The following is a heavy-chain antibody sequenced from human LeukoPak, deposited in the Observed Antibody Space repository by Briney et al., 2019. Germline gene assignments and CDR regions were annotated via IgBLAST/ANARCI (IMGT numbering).Heavy chain of an antibody. J-gene: IGHJ4*02. CDR1: RDFTSRGGHY. V-gene: IGHV4-31*03. CDR2: IYYTGTT. CDR3: ARTVTRYLIAR. Sequence: SETLSLTCTVSRDFTSRGGHYWSWIRQHPGKGPEWFGYIYYTGTTYYNPSLKSRVTTSVNTSRTQFSLNPSSVTAADTAVYYCARTVTRYLIARCGQGRLVTVPS. D-gene: IGHD3-9*01.